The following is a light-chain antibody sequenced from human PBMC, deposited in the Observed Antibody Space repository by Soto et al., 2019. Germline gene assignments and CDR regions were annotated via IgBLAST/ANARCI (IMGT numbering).Light chain of an antibody. V-gene: IGKV1-5*01. CDR2: DAS. CDR3: QQYNSYRT. J-gene: IGKJ1*01. CDR1: QSISSW. Sequence: DIQMTQSPSTLSASVGDRVTITCRASQSISSWLAWYQQKPGKAPKLLIYDASSLESGVPSRFSGSGAGTEFTLTISSLQPDDLATYYCQQYNSYRTCGQGPKVEIK.